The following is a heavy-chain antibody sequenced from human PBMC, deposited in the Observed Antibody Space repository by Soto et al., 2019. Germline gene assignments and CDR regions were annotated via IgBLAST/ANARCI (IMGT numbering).Heavy chain of an antibody. CDR2: FRESGGTT. CDR3: KEDSHWAIIPPTHCY. CDR1: GFSFSSSA. Sequence: VQLWDSGGGLVQPGGSLRLSCAASGFSFSSSAMSWVRQAPGKRLEWVSTFRESGGTTHYADPVKGRFTISKDTSNNLLFLQMERLRAQDTGNLYCKEDSHWAIIPPTHCYLGQGTLVTVSS. J-gene: IGHJ4*02. V-gene: IGHV3-23*01. D-gene: IGHD2-2*01.